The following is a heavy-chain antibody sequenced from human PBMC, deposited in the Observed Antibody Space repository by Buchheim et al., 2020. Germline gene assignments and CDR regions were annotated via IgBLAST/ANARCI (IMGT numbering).Heavy chain of an antibody. CDR3: AKSLGEGYYYYYYMDV. CDR1: GFTFSDYY. Sequence: VKLVQSGGGLVKPGGSLRLSCAASGFTFSDYYMSWIRQAPGKGLEWVSYISSSSSYTNYADSVKGRFTISRDKAKNSLYLQMNSLRAEDTAVYYCAKSLGEGYYYYYYMDVWGKGTT. J-gene: IGHJ6*03. CDR2: ISSSSSYT. V-gene: IGHV3-11*05.